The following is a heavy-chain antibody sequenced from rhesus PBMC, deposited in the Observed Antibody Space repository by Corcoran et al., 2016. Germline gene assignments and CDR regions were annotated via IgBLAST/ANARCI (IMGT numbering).Heavy chain of an antibody. CDR2: IYGSVSST. Sequence: QLQLQESGPGLVKPSETLSVTCAVSGGSISSSYWSWIRQAPGKGLEWIGYIYGSVSSTTYNPSLKSRVTLSVDTSKNQLSLKLSSVTAADTAVYCCASGFGYYYDSAPTGYFDLWGPGTPITISS. CDR3: ASGFGYYYDSAPTGYFDL. D-gene: IGHD3-28*01. CDR1: GGSISSSY. J-gene: IGHJ2*01. V-gene: IGHV4-169*02.